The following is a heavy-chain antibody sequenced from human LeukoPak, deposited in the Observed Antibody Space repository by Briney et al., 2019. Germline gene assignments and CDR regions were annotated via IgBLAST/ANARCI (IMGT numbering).Heavy chain of an antibody. J-gene: IGHJ4*02. Sequence: SETPSLTCAVYGGSFSGYYWSWIRQPPGKGLEWIGEINHSGSTNYNPSLKSRVTISVDTSKNQFSLKLSSVTAADTAVYYCASLGDGYNYWGQGTLVTVSS. D-gene: IGHD5-24*01. CDR3: ASLGDGYNY. CDR2: INHSGST. V-gene: IGHV4-34*01. CDR1: GGSFSGYY.